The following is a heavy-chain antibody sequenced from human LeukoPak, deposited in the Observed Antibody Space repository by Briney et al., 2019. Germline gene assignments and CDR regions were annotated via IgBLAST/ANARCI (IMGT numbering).Heavy chain of an antibody. CDR2: IYSGGST. CDR3: ARLLRIAAAIS. V-gene: IGHV3-53*01. J-gene: IGHJ5*02. Sequence: GGSLRLSCAASGFSFSSYAMSWVRQAPGKGLEWVSVIYSGGSTYYADSVKGRFTISRDNSKNTLYLQMNSLRAEDTAVYYCARLLRIAAAISWGQGTLVTVSS. D-gene: IGHD6-13*01. CDR1: GFSFSSYA.